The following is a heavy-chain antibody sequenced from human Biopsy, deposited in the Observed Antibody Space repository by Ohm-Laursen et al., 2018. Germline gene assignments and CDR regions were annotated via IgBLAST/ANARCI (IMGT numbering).Heavy chain of an antibody. V-gene: IGHV3-9*01. CDR3: AKDNLPPARGPLNYYFYGMDV. CDR2: INRNNGNV. CDR1: GLTFEDYA. Sequence: SLRLSCAASGLTFEDYAMHWVRQAPGKGLEWVSSINRNNGNVGYADSVKGRFTISRDNAKNSLYLQMNNLRTEDTALYYCAKDNLPPARGPLNYYFYGMDVWGQGTTVTVS. D-gene: IGHD3-16*02. J-gene: IGHJ6*02.